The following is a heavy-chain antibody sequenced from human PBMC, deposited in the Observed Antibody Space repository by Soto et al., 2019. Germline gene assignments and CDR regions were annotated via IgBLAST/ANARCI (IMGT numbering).Heavy chain of an antibody. CDR3: TGEARL. V-gene: IGHV3-15*01. Sequence: EVQLVESGGGLVKPGGSLRLSCAASGFSFKDAWMSWVRQAPGKGLEWVGRIYSKSHGGTTDYIAPVKGRFTISRDDSKSMLYLEMTSLKTGDTGVYDCTGEARLGGQGTLVTVTS. CDR2: IYSKSHGGTT. J-gene: IGHJ1*01. CDR1: GFSFKDAW.